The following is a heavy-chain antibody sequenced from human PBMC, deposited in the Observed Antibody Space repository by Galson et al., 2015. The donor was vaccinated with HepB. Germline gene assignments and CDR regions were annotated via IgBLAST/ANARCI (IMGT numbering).Heavy chain of an antibody. CDR2: IYYSGST. Sequence: LSLTCTVSGGSINNYYWSWIRQPPGKGLEWIGYIYYSGSTNYNPSLKSRVTISVDTSKNQFSLKLSSVTAADTAVYYCARATSGSYHHAFDIWGQGTMVTVSS. D-gene: IGHD1-26*01. V-gene: IGHV4-59*01. CDR3: ARATSGSYHHAFDI. CDR1: GGSINNYY. J-gene: IGHJ3*02.